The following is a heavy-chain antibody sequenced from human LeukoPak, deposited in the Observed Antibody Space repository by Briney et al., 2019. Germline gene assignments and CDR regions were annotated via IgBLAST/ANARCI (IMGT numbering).Heavy chain of an antibody. V-gene: IGHV4-59*08. J-gene: IGHJ3*01. CDR1: GDSITRYY. CDR3: ARLLPDLRHDTSGRYTRSFDV. D-gene: IGHD3-22*01. CDR2: SYYRGSS. Sequence: SETLSLTCSVSGDSITRYYWTWVRQPPGKGLEWIGYSYYRGSSNYHPSLRSRATISVDPSKTQFSLHLNSVTAADTAVYYCARLLPDLRHDTSGRYTRSFDVWGQGTLVTVSS.